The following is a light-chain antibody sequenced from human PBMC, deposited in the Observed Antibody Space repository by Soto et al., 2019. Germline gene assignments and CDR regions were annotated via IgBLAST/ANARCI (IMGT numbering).Light chain of an antibody. CDR2: EVS. J-gene: IGLJ3*02. CDR3: TSYTSSSTWV. Sequence: QSALTQPASVSGSPGQSITISCTGTSSDVGGYKYVSWYQQHPGKAPKLMIYEVSNRPSGVSTRFSGSKSGNMASLTISGLQSEDEADYYCTSYTSSSTWVFGGGTKLTVL. V-gene: IGLV2-14*01. CDR1: SSDVGGYKY.